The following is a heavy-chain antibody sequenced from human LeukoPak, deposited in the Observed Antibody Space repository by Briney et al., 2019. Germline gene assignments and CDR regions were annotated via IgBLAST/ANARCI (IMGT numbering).Heavy chain of an antibody. V-gene: IGHV3-43D*04. CDR3: AKDRHNWKGVAYYYYGMDV. CDR1: GFTFDDYA. D-gene: IGHD1-1*01. CDR2: ISWDGGST. J-gene: IGHJ6*04. Sequence: GGSLRLSCAASGFTFDDYAMHWVRQAPGMGLEWVSLISWDGGSTYYADSVKGRFTISKDNSKNSLYLQMNSLRAEDTALYYCAKDRHNWKGVAYYYYGMDVWGKGTTVTVS.